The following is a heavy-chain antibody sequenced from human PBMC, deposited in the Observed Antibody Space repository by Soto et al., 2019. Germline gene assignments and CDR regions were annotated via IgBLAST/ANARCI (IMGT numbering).Heavy chain of an antibody. V-gene: IGHV1-2*04. Sequence: QVQLVQSGAEVKKPGASVKVSCKTSGYTFSGYYIHWVRQAPGQGLEWMGWINPSGGGTNYAQKFQGWVTMTRDTSISTAFMEVTRLKSDDTAVYYCTRGSPKTTPFDYWGQGTLVTVSS. CDR3: TRGSPKTTPFDY. CDR1: GYTFSGYY. CDR2: INPSGGGT. D-gene: IGHD4-17*01. J-gene: IGHJ4*02.